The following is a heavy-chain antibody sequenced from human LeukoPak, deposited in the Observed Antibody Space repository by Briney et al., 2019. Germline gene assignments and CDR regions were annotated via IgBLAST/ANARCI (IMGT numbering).Heavy chain of an antibody. D-gene: IGHD2/OR15-2a*01. CDR2: INSDGSTA. CDR1: GFTFSRFW. CDR3: AKYVSAKGPPYALDV. J-gene: IGHJ6*02. V-gene: IGHV3-74*01. Sequence: PGGSLRLSCAASGFTFSRFWMHWVRQAPGKGLMWVSRINSDGSTATYADSVKGRFTISRDNAKDTLYLEMSSLRAEDTAVYYCAKYVSAKGPPYALDVWGQGTTVTVSS.